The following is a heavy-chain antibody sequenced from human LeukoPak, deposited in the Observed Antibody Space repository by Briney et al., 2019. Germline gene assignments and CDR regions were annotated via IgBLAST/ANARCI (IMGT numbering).Heavy chain of an antibody. J-gene: IGHJ4*02. CDR2: IYNDGSS. D-gene: IGHD6-19*01. CDR1: GFTVSRNY. Sequence: GGSLRLSCAASGFTVSRNYMSWVRQAPGKGLEWVSVIYNDGSSDYADSVKGRFTISRDNSKNTLYLQMNSLRAEDTAVYYCARDSGYSSGWLDYWGQGTLVTVSS. CDR3: ARDSGYSSGWLDY. V-gene: IGHV3-66*01.